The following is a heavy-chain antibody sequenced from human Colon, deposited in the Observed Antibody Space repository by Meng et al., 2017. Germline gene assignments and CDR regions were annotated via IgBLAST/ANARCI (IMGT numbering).Heavy chain of an antibody. D-gene: IGHD3-10*01. Sequence: QVPGAGQGMGMRSGTSSRTCAVPSGSFRRRNWWTWVRQPPGKGLEWIGEIYHSGNTNYNPSLKSRVTISVDKSKNQFSLKLNSVTAADTAVYFCARRAPLWFGELASFDSWGQGTLVTVPS. CDR1: SGSFRRRNW. CDR2: IYHSGNT. J-gene: IGHJ4*02. V-gene: IGHV4-4*02. CDR3: ARRAPLWFGELASFDS.